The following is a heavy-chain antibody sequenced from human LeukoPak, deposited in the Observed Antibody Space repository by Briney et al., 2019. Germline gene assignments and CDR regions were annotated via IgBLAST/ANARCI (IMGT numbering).Heavy chain of an antibody. Sequence: GASVKVSCKASGYTFTSYGISWVRQAPGQGLEWMGWISAYNGSTNYAQKLQGRVTMTTDTSTSTAYMELRSLRSDDTAVYYCARSGRFFGELFEDYWGQGTLVTVSS. D-gene: IGHD3-10*01. V-gene: IGHV1-18*01. J-gene: IGHJ4*02. CDR1: GYTFTSYG. CDR3: ARSGRFFGELFEDY. CDR2: ISAYNGST.